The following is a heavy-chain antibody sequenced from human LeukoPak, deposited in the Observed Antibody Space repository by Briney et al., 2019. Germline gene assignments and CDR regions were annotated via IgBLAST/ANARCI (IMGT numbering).Heavy chain of an antibody. J-gene: IGHJ6*02. D-gene: IGHD6-19*01. CDR3: AGEAVAQDYYYYYGMDV. CDR2: IKQDGSEK. Sequence: GGSLRLSCAASGFTFSSYGMHWVRQAPGKGLEWVANIKQDGSEKYYVDSVKGRFTISRDNAKNSLYLQMNSLRAEDTAVYYCAGEAVAQDYYYYYGMDVWGQGTTVTVSS. CDR1: GFTFSSYG. V-gene: IGHV3-7*01.